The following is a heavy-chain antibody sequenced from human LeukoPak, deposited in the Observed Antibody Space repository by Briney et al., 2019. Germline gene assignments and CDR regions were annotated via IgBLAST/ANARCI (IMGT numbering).Heavy chain of an antibody. CDR2: IYYSGST. Sequence: SETLSLTCTVSGDSISSHYWSWIRQPPGKGLEWIGYIYYSGSTNYNPSLKSRVTISVDTSKTQFSLMLSSVTAADTAVYYCARRIANRNWFDPWGQGTLVTVSS. V-gene: IGHV4-59*08. CDR1: GDSISSHY. J-gene: IGHJ5*02. D-gene: IGHD1/OR15-1a*01. CDR3: ARRIANRNWFDP.